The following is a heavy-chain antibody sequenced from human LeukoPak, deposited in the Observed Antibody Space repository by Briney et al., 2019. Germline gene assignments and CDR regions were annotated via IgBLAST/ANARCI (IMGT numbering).Heavy chain of an antibody. CDR3: ARGHIVVVTAPDY. CDR2: INSDGSST. J-gene: IGHJ4*02. CDR1: GFTFSSYW. V-gene: IGHV3-74*01. Sequence: GGSLRLSCAASGFTFSSYWMHWVRQAPGKGLVWVSRINSDGSSTNYADSAKGRFTISRDNAKNTLYLQMNSLRAEDTAVYYCARGHIVVVTAPDYWGQGTLVTVSS. D-gene: IGHD2-21*02.